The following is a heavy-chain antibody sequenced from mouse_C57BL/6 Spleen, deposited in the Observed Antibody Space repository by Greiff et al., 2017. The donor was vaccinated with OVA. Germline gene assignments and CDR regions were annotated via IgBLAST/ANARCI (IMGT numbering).Heavy chain of an antibody. J-gene: IGHJ1*03. CDR3: ASPQYYGSSSYWYFDV. Sequence: VQLQQSGPGLVQPSQSLSITCTVSGFSLTSYGVHWVRQSPGKGLEWLGVIWSGGSTDYNAAFISRLSISKDNSKSQVFFKMNSLQADDTAIYYCASPQYYGSSSYWYFDVWGTGTTVTVSS. D-gene: IGHD1-1*01. CDR2: IWSGGST. CDR1: GFSLTSYG. V-gene: IGHV2-2*01.